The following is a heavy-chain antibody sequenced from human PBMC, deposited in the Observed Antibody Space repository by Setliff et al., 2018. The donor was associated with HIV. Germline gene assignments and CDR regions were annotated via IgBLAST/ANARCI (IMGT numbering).Heavy chain of an antibody. V-gene: IGHV1-24*01. D-gene: IGHD6-13*01. CDR3: ATDPGYSSTWYSESFQH. J-gene: IGHJ1*01. CDR1: GYTLTELS. Sequence: ASVKVSCKISGYTLTELSIHWVRQAPGKGLEWMANFDPEDGETFYAQKFQGRLTMTEDTSTDTAYMELGSLRSDDTAMYYCATDPGYSSTWYSESFQHWGQGTVVTVPQ. CDR2: FDPEDGET.